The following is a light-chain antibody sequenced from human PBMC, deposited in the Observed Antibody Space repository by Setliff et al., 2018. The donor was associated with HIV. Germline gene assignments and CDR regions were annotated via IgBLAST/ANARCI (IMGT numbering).Light chain of an antibody. CDR1: SSDIGGYNY. Sequence: QSALAQPASVSGSPGQSITISCTGISSDIGGYNYVSWYQQLPGNTPKLLIYDVTNRPSGVPDRFSGSKSANTASLTISGLQAEDEADYYCSSFTSSKALLFGGGTKVTV. CDR3: SSFTSSKALL. V-gene: IGLV2-14*03. CDR2: DVT. J-gene: IGLJ3*02.